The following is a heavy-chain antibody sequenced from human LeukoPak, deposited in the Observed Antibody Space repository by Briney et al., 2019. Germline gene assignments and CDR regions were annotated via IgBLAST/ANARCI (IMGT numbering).Heavy chain of an antibody. CDR2: ISGSGGST. V-gene: IGHV3-23*01. CDR3: AKDQLQWLPAGPDY. CDR1: GVTFSSYA. Sequence: PGGSLRHSCAASGVTFSSYARNWVRQAPGKGLEWVSTISGSGGSTYYTNSVKGRFTISRDNSKNTLYLQMNSLRAEDTAIYYCAKDQLQWLPAGPDYWGQGTLVTVSS. J-gene: IGHJ4*02. D-gene: IGHD6-19*01.